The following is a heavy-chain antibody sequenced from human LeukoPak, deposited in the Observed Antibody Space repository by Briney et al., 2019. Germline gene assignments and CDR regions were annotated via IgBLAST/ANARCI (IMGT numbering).Heavy chain of an antibody. CDR1: GYTFTGYY. Sequence: ASVKVSCKASGYTFTGYYIHWVRQAPGQGLEWMGWVNPNSGGTYYAQKFQGRATFSRDTSISTAYMEVSRLRSDDTAVYYCARLVRPQSYFDYWGQGALVTVSS. CDR2: VNPNSGGT. CDR3: ARLVRPQSYFDY. J-gene: IGHJ4*02. D-gene: IGHD3-10*01. V-gene: IGHV1-2*02.